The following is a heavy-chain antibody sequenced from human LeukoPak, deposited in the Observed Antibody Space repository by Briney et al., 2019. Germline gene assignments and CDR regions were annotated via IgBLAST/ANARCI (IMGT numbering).Heavy chain of an antibody. D-gene: IGHD3-22*01. V-gene: IGHV3-20*04. CDR2: INWNGGST. CDR3: ARDPKSYYDSSGYYYYFDY. CDR1: GFTFDDYG. J-gene: IGHJ4*02. Sequence: GGSLRLSCAASGFTFDDYGMSWVRQAPGKGLEWVSGINWNGGSTGYADSVKGRFTISRDNAKNSLYLQMNSLRAEDTALYYCARDPKSYYDSSGYYYYFDYWGQGTLVTVSS.